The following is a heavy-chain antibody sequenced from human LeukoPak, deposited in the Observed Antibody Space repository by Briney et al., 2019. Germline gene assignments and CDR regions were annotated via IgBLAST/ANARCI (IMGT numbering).Heavy chain of an antibody. CDR1: GFTFDDYA. CDR2: ISWNSGSI. D-gene: IGHD5-18*01. J-gene: IGHJ3*02. Sequence: GGSLRLSCAASGFTFDDYAMYWVRQAPGKGLEWVSGISWNSGSIDYADSVKGRFTISRDNAKNSLYLQMNSLRAEDTALYYCAKGGRIQLSPMVTFDMWGQGTMVTVS. CDR3: AKGGRIQLSPMVTFDM. V-gene: IGHV3-9*01.